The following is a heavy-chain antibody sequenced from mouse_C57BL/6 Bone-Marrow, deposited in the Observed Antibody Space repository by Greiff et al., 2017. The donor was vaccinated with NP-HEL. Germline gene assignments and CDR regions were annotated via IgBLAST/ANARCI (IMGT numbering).Heavy chain of an antibody. CDR1: GYTFTDYY. CDR2: INPYNGGT. CDR3: ARGGLTGKGY. Sequence: EVQRVESGPVLVKPGASVKMSCKASGYTFTDYYMNWVKQSHGKSLEWIGVINPYNGGTSYNQKFKGKATLTVDKSSSTAYMELNSLTSEDSAVYYCARGGLTGKGYWGQGTTLTVSS. J-gene: IGHJ2*01. D-gene: IGHD4-1*01. V-gene: IGHV1-19*01.